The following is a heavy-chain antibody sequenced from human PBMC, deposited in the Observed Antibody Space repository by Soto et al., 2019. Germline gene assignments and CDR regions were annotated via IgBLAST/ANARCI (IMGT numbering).Heavy chain of an antibody. J-gene: IGHJ4*02. CDR3: ARCYYDSSGPADY. CDR2: IWYDGSNK. Sequence: SLRLSCAASGFTFSSYGMHWVRQAPGKGLEWVAVIWYDGSNKYYADSVKGRFTISRDNSKNTLYLQMNSLRAEDTAVYYCARCYYDSSGPADYWGQGTLVTVSS. CDR1: GFTFSSYG. D-gene: IGHD3-22*01. V-gene: IGHV3-33*01.